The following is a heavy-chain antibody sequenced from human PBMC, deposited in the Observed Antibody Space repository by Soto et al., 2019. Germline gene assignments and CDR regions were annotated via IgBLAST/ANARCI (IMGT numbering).Heavy chain of an antibody. CDR1: GGTFSSYA. J-gene: IGHJ6*02. Sequence: VASVKVSCKVSGGTFSSYAISWVRQAPGQGLEWMGGIIPIFGTANYAQKFQGRVTITADESTSTAYMELSSLRSEDTAVYYCARGKRSGYSYGRPLDYSGMDVWGQGTTVTVSS. CDR2: IIPIFGTA. CDR3: ARGKRSGYSYGRPLDYSGMDV. V-gene: IGHV1-69*13. D-gene: IGHD5-18*01.